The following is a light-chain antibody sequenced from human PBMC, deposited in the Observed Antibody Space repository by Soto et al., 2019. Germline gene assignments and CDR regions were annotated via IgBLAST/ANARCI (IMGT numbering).Light chain of an antibody. J-gene: IGLJ3*02. CDR2: GNS. Sequence: QLVLTQPPSVSGAPGQRVTISCTGSSSNIGAGYDVHWYHQLPGTAPKLLIYGNSNRPSGVPDRFSGSKSGTSASLTITGLQAEDEADYYCQSYDSSLSALFGGGTKLTVL. V-gene: IGLV1-40*01. CDR1: SSNIGAGYD. CDR3: QSYDSSLSAL.